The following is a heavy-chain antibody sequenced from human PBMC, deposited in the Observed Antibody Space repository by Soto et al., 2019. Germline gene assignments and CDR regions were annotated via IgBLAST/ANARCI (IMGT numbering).Heavy chain of an antibody. V-gene: IGHV4-30-4*01. Sequence: KPSETLSLTGTVSGGAISSGDYYWRWIRQPPGKGLEWIGYISYSGSTYYNPSLKSRFTISIDTSKKQFSLNLRSVTAADTAVYYCARDGWQMVRGVSISGGMDVWGQGTTVAVSS. CDR1: GGAISSGDYY. CDR3: ARDGWQMVRGVSISGGMDV. D-gene: IGHD3-10*01. J-gene: IGHJ6*02. CDR2: ISYSGST.